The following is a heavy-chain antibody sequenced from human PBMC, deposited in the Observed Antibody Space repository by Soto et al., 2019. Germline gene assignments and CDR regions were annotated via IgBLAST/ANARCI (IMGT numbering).Heavy chain of an antibody. CDR1: GGSFSSYA. V-gene: IGHV1-69*06. Sequence: EASVKVSCKASGGSFSSYAISWVRQAPGQGLEWMGGIIPIFGTANYAQKFQGRVTITADKSTSTAYMELSSLRSEDTAVYYCARGIGTAAGTHKWGQGTLVTVS. D-gene: IGHD6-13*01. CDR2: IIPIFGTA. J-gene: IGHJ4*02. CDR3: ARGIGTAAGTHK.